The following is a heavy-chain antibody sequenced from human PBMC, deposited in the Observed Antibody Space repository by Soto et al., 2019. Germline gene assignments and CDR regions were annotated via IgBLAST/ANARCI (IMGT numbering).Heavy chain of an antibody. Sequence: SLRLSCSASLFTFSSYGMHWVLQAPGKVLEWVAVIWYDGSNKYYADSVKGRFTISRDNSKNTLYLQMNSLKTEDTAVYYCTTDRTVIGDRTPLWVDTWGQGTLVTVSS. CDR2: IWYDGSNK. CDR1: LFTFSSYG. V-gene: IGHV3-33*01. J-gene: IGHJ5*02. D-gene: IGHD3-16*02. CDR3: TTDRTVIGDRTPLWVDT.